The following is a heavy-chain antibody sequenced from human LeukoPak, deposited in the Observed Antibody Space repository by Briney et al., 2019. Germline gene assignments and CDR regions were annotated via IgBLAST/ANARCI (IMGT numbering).Heavy chain of an antibody. CDR1: GFRFSSWW. CDR2: IKQDGNEK. J-gene: IGHJ4*02. CDR3: VREDRSCYYY. D-gene: IGHD2-15*01. V-gene: IGHV3-7*03. Sequence: GGSLRLSCAASGFRFSSWWMSWVRQAPGKGLEWVANIKQDGNEKYYVDSVKGRFTISRDNDKNSLYLRMNSLRAEDTAVYYCVREDRSCYYYWGQGTLVTVSS.